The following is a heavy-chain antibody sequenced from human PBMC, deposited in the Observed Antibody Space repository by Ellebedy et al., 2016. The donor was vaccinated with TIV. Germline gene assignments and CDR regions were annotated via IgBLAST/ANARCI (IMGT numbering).Heavy chain of an antibody. CDR1: GGSISSYY. V-gene: IGHV4-59*01. CDR2: IYYSGST. Sequence: SETLSLTXTVSGGSISSYYWSWIRQPPGKGLEWIGYIYYSGSTNYNPSLKSRVTISVDTSKNQFSLKLSSVTAADTAVYYCARERYYYDSSGYSVSGFDYWGQGTLVTVSS. D-gene: IGHD3-22*01. CDR3: ARERYYYDSSGYSVSGFDY. J-gene: IGHJ4*02.